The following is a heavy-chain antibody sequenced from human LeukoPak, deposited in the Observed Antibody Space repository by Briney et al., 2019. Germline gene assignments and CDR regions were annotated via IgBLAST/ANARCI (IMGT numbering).Heavy chain of an antibody. V-gene: IGHV4-4*02. CDR2: IYHSGST. CDR1: GFTFSSYAM. CDR3: ARTTTVTTGGWFDP. Sequence: GSLRLSCAASGFTFSSYAMSWVRQPPGKGLEWIGEIYHSGSTNYNPSLKSRVTISVDKSKNQFSLKLSSVTAADTAVYYCARTTTVTTGGWFDPWGQGTLVTVSS. J-gene: IGHJ5*02. D-gene: IGHD4-17*01.